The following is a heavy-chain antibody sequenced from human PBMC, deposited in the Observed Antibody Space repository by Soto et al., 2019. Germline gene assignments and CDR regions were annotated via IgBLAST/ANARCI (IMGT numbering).Heavy chain of an antibody. V-gene: IGHV3-66*01. J-gene: IGHJ6*04. CDR3: ARDDVLCDGGRCYGVPLDV. D-gene: IGHD2-15*01. Sequence: EVHLVASGGGLVQPGGSLRLSCAASGFTVSSKYMSWVRQAPGKGLEWVSLLQSGCPTYYADSVKGRFTISRDTSENTLHLQMESLRADDTSVYYCARDDVLCDGGRCYGVPLDVCGKGTPVTVSS. CDR1: GFTVSSKY. CDR2: LQSGCPT.